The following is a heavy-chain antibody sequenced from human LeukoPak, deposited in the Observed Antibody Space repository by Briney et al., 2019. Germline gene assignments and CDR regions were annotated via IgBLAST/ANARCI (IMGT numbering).Heavy chain of an antibody. CDR1: GFTFSTYG. D-gene: IGHD3-10*01. CDR2: ISYDGSNK. CDR3: ASLYGSGPNWFDP. V-gene: IGHV3-30*03. Sequence: GGSLRLSCAASGFTFSTYGMHWVRQAPGKGLEWVAVISYDGSNKYYADSVKGRFTISRDNSKNTLYLQMNSLRAEDTGVYYCASLYGSGPNWFDPWGQGTLVTVSS. J-gene: IGHJ5*02.